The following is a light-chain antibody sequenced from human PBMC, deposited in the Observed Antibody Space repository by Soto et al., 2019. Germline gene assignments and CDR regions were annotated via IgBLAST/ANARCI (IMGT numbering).Light chain of an antibody. CDR1: QGIGDT. CDR3: QQYNNWPRT. Sequence: SQSPATLSVSAGEGATLSWRASQGIGDTLAWYQHKPGQTPRPLIYDTSTRATGVPTRFSGSRYGAEFNLTINSLQSEDFAVYYCQQYNNWPRTFGQGTKVDIK. V-gene: IGKV3-15*01. CDR2: DTS. J-gene: IGKJ1*01.